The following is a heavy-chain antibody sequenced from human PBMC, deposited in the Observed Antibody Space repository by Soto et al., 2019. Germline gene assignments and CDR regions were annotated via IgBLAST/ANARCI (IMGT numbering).Heavy chain of an antibody. D-gene: IGHD2-2*01. J-gene: IGHJ6*02. CDR2: ISGSGGST. CDR1: GFTFSSYA. Sequence: GGSLRLSCAASGFTFSSYAMSWVRQAPGKGLEWVSAISGSGGSTYYADSVKGRFTISRDNSKNTLYLQMNSLRAEDTAVYYCAKGSYAPSYYYYYGMDVWGQGTTVTVSS. V-gene: IGHV3-23*01. CDR3: AKGSYAPSYYYYYGMDV.